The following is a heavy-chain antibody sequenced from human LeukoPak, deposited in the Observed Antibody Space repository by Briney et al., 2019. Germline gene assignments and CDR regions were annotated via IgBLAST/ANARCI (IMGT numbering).Heavy chain of an antibody. J-gene: IGHJ4*02. CDR1: GGSISSSSYY. CDR2: IYYSGST. D-gene: IGHD3-22*01. Sequence: SETLSLTCTVSGGSISSSSYYWGWIRQPPGKGLEWIGSIYYSGSTYYNPSLKSRVTISVDTSKNQFSLKLSSVTAADTAVYYCASRGDSSGYYLDYWGQGTLVTVSS. CDR3: ASRGDSSGYYLDY. V-gene: IGHV4-39*07.